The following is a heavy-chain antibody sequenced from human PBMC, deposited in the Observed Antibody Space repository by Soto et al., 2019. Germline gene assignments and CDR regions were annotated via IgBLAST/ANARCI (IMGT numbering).Heavy chain of an antibody. D-gene: IGHD5-12*01. Sequence: GVSLRLSCAAAGFTFSSYSMNWVRQAPGKGLEWVSSISSSSSYIYYADSVKGRFTISRDNAKNSLYLQMNSLRAEDTAVYYCARDQGARWLRTYYFDYWGQGTLVTVSS. CDR1: GFTFSSYS. V-gene: IGHV3-21*01. CDR2: ISSSSSYI. CDR3: ARDQGARWLRTYYFDY. J-gene: IGHJ4*02.